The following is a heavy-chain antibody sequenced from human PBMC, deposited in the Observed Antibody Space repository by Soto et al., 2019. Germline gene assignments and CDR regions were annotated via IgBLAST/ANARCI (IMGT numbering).Heavy chain of an antibody. J-gene: IGHJ4*02. CDR2: INPSGAST. CDR3: ARDSWDTSGYYPH. Sequence: ASVKVSCKASGYTFTNYYVHWVRQAPGQGLEWMGLINPSGASTNYAQEFQGRVTMTRDTSTSTVYMELSSLRSEDTAVYYCARDSWDTSGYYPHWGQGTLVTV. D-gene: IGHD3-3*01. CDR1: GYTFTNYY. V-gene: IGHV1-46*01.